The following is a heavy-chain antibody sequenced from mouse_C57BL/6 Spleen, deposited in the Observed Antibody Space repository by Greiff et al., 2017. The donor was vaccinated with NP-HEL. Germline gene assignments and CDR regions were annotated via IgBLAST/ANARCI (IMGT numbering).Heavy chain of an antibody. V-gene: IGHV1-82*01. CDR2: IYPGDGDT. Sequence: VQLVESGPELVKPGASVKISCKASGYAFSSSWMNWVKQRPGKGLEWIGRIYPGDGDTNYNGKFKGKATLTADKSSSTAYMQLSSLTSEDSAVYFCAGGYYSYWYFDVWGTGTTVTVSS. D-gene: IGHD2-3*01. CDR1: GYAFSSSW. J-gene: IGHJ1*03. CDR3: AGGYYSYWYFDV.